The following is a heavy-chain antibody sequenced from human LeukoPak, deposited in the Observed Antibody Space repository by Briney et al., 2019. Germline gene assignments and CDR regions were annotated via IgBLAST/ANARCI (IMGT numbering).Heavy chain of an antibody. CDR2: IYYSGST. Sequence: NPSETLSLTCTVSGGSISSSSYYWGWIRQPPGKGLEWIGSIYYSGSTYYNPSLKSRVTISVDTSKNQFSLKLSSVTAADTAVYYCARSAGAWRRWYAFDIWGQGTMVTVSS. CDR1: GGSISSSSYY. D-gene: IGHD2-15*01. CDR3: ARSAGAWRRWYAFDI. J-gene: IGHJ3*02. V-gene: IGHV4-39*01.